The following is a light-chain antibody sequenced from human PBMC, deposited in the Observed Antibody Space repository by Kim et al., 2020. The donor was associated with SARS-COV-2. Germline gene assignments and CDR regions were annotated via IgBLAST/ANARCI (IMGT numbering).Light chain of an antibody. V-gene: IGKV1-5*03. J-gene: IGKJ3*01. CDR3: QQYNSYFT. CDR1: QYIITC. Sequence: DIQMTQSPSTLSASVGDRVTITCRASQYIITCLAWSLIYKASSLESGVPSRFGGSGSGTEFTLTISSLQPDDFATYYCQQYNSYFTFGPGTKVDIK. CDR2: KAS.